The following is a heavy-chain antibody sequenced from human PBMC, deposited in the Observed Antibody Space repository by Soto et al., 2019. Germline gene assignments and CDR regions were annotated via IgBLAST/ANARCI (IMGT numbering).Heavy chain of an antibody. Sequence: QAQLVESGGGVVQPGRSLRLSCAASGFTFSSYAMHWVRQAPGKGLEWVAVISYDGSNKYYADSVKGRFTISRDNSKNTLYLQMNSLRAEDTAVYYCARDQTGLDYWGQGTLVTVSS. D-gene: IGHD7-27*01. CDR3: ARDQTGLDY. V-gene: IGHV3-30-3*01. J-gene: IGHJ4*02. CDR2: ISYDGSNK. CDR1: GFTFSSYA.